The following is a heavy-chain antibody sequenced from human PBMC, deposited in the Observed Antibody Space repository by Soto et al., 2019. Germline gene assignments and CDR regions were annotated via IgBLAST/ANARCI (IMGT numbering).Heavy chain of an antibody. V-gene: IGHV3-7*05. CDR3: ARDELLGYYDILTGNRGAFDI. CDR2: IKQDGSEK. CDR1: GFTFSSYW. Sequence: GGSLRLSCAASGFTFSSYWMSWVRQAPGKGLEWVANIKQDGSEKYYVDSVKGRFTISRDNAKNSLYLQMNSLRAEDTAVYYCARDELLGYYDILTGNRGAFDIWGQGTMVTVSS. D-gene: IGHD3-9*01. J-gene: IGHJ3*02.